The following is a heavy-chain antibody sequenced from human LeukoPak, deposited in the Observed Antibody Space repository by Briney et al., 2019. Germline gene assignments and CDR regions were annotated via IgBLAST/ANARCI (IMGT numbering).Heavy chain of an antibody. D-gene: IGHD3-3*01. J-gene: IGHJ4*02. CDR1: GGSISSSSYY. V-gene: IGHV4-39*01. Sequence: PSETLSLTCTVSGGSISSSSYYWGWIRQPPGKGLEWIGSIYYSGSTYYNPSLKSRVTISVDTSKNQFSLKLSSVTAADTAVYYCARVFWSGYSYFDYWGQGTLVTVSS. CDR3: ARVFWSGYSYFDY. CDR2: IYYSGST.